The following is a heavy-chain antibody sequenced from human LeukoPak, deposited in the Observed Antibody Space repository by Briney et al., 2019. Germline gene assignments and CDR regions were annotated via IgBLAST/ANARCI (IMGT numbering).Heavy chain of an antibody. CDR2: IYYSGST. D-gene: IGHD4-23*01. Sequence: PSETLSLTCTVSGGSISSGDYYWSWIRQPPGKGLEWIGYIYYSGSTNYNPSLKSRVTISVDTSKNQFSLKLSSVTAADTAVYYCARAPNYGGKPFDYWGQGTLVTVSS. CDR1: GGSISSGDYY. CDR3: ARAPNYGGKPFDY. V-gene: IGHV4-30-4*01. J-gene: IGHJ4*02.